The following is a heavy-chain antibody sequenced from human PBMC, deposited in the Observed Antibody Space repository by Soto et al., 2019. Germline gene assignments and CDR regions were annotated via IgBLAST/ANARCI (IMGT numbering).Heavy chain of an antibody. CDR3: ARSSGGGYYYSFDY. J-gene: IGHJ4*02. Sequence: SETLSLTCTVSGGSVSSGSYYWSWIRQPPGKGLEWIGYIYYSGSTNYNPSLKSRVTISVDTSKNQFSLKLSSVTAADTAVYYCARSSGGGYYYSFDYWGQGTLVTVSS. D-gene: IGHD3-22*01. CDR1: GGSVSSGSYY. CDR2: IYYSGST. V-gene: IGHV4-61*01.